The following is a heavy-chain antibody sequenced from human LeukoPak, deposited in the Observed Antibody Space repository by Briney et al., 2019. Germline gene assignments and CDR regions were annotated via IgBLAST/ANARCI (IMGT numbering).Heavy chain of an antibody. CDR3: AKARYDFWSGYYISGIYGMDV. J-gene: IGHJ6*02. D-gene: IGHD3-3*01. V-gene: IGHV3-53*01. Sequence: PGGSQRLSCAVSGLIVGRDCVSWVRQTPEKGLEWVSVLYGNGDTYYADSVKGRFTISRDNSKNTLYLQMNSLRAEDTAVYYCAKARYDFWSGYYISGIYGMDVWGQGTTVTVSS. CDR1: GLIVGRDC. CDR2: LYGNGDT.